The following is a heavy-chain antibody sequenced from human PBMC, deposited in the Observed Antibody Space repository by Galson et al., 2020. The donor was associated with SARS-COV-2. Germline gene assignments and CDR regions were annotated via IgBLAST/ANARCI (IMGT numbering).Heavy chain of an antibody. CDR3: ASHLGNYDFWTRTIHLAHYGMDV. V-gene: IGHV3-53*04. D-gene: IGHD3-3*01. CDR1: GFTVSSNY. Sequence: GGSLRLSCAASGFTVSSNYMSWVRKAPGKGLEWVSVIYSGGSTYYADSVQGRFTISRHNSKNTLYLQMNSLRAEDTAVYYCASHLGNYDFWTRTIHLAHYGMDVWGQGTTVTVSS. J-gene: IGHJ6*02. CDR2: IYSGGST.